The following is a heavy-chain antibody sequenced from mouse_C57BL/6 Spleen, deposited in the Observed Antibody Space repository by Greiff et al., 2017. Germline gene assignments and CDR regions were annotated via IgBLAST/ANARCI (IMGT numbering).Heavy chain of an antibody. J-gene: IGHJ3*01. Sequence: QVQLQQSGAELVKPGASVKISCKASGYAFSSYWMHWVKQRPGKGLEWIGQIYPGDGDTNYNGKFKGKATLTADKSSSPAYMQLSRLTAEDSAVYCCERSDGGDWFDYWGQGTLVTVSA. V-gene: IGHV1-80*01. CDR1: GYAFSSYW. CDR3: ERSDGGDWFDY. CDR2: IYPGDGDT.